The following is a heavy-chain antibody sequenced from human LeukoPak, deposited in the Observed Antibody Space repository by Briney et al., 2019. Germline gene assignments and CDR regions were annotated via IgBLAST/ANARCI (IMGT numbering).Heavy chain of an antibody. CDR2: ITTGVSTT. D-gene: IGHD3-10*01. J-gene: IGHJ4*02. Sequence: GGSLRLSCAASGFTFTSYNMHWVRQVSGKGLVWVSRITTGVSTTMYADSAKGRFTISRDNAENTVHLQMSSLRAEDTAIYYCARGYYGDPVAFDYWGQGTLVTVSS. CDR3: ARGYYGDPVAFDY. CDR1: GFTFTSYN. V-gene: IGHV3-74*03.